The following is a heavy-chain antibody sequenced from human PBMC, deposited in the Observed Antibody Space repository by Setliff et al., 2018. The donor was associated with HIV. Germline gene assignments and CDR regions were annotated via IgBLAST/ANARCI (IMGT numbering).Heavy chain of an antibody. V-gene: IGHV1-18*01. CDR2: ISAYNGYT. Sequence: ASVKVSCKASGYTFSNYAIIWVRQAPGQGLEWMGWISAYNGYTNYAQNLQGRVTMTTDTSTSTAYMELRSLRSDDTAVYYCARSGYYGSSGYYLYYFDYWGQGTLVTVSS. J-gene: IGHJ4*02. D-gene: IGHD3-22*01. CDR3: ARSGYYGSSGYYLYYFDY. CDR1: GYTFSNYA.